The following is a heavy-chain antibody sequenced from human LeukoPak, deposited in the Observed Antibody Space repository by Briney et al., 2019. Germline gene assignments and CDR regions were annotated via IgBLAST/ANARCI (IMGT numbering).Heavy chain of an antibody. CDR3: ARSHIVVVTAKFDP. CDR1: GYSISSGYY. Sequence: PSETLSLTCTVSGYSISSGYYWGWIRQPPGKGLEWIGSIYHSGSTYYNPSLKSRVTISVDTSKNQFSLKLSSVTAADTAVYYCARSHIVVVTAKFDPWGQGTLVTVSS. J-gene: IGHJ5*02. D-gene: IGHD2-21*02. CDR2: IYHSGST. V-gene: IGHV4-38-2*02.